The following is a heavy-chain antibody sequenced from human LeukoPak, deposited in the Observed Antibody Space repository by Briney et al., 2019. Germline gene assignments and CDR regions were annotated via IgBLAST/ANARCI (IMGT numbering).Heavy chain of an antibody. Sequence: PGESLKISCYGSGYSFSTYWIGWVRQMPGKGLEWIGIIYPGDSDTRYSPSFQGQVTISADKSISTAYLQWSSLKASDTAIYYCARAWNFDYWGQGTLVTVSS. CDR2: IYPGDSDT. D-gene: IGHD1-1*01. J-gene: IGHJ4*02. CDR1: GYSFSTYW. V-gene: IGHV5-51*01. CDR3: ARAWNFDY.